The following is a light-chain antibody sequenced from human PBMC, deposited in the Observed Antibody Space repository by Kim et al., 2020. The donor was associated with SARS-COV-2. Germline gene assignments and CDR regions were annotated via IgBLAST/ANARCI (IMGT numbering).Light chain of an antibody. CDR2: SNN. CDR3: ASWDDSLNGHV. CDR1: SSSIGSNT. Sequence: QSVLTQPPSASGTPGQRVTISCSGSSSSIGSNTVNWYQQLPGTAPKLLIYSNNQRPSGVPDRFSGSKSGTSASLAISGLQSEDEADYYCASWDDSLNGHVFGGGTQLTVL. V-gene: IGLV1-44*01. J-gene: IGLJ3*02.